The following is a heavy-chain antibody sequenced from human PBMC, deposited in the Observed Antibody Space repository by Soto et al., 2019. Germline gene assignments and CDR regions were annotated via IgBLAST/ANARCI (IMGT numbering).Heavy chain of an antibody. CDR3: AKESLKTPVTGPVDC. CDR1: GFTFSSYA. CDR2: ISGSGGST. Sequence: EVQLLESGGGLVQPGGSQRLSCTASGFTFSSYALSWVRQAPGKGLEWVSSISGSGGSTYYADSVKGRVTISRDNSKNTLYLQMSSLRAEDTAVYYCAKESLKTPVTGPVDCWGQGTEVTVSS. V-gene: IGHV3-23*01. J-gene: IGHJ4*02. D-gene: IGHD6-19*01.